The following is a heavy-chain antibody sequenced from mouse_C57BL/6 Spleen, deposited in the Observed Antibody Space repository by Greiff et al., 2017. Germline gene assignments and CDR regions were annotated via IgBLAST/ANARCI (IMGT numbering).Heavy chain of an antibody. CDR3: ARFPEASYYFDY. Sequence: QVQLQQSGAELVKPGASVKISCTASGYAFSSYWLNWVKQRPGKGLEWIGQIYPGDGDTNYNGKFKGKATLTADTSSSTAYMQLSSLTSEDSAVYFCARFPEASYYFDYWGQGTTLTVSS. CDR1: GYAFSSYW. J-gene: IGHJ2*01. CDR2: IYPGDGDT. V-gene: IGHV1-80*01. D-gene: IGHD6-1*01.